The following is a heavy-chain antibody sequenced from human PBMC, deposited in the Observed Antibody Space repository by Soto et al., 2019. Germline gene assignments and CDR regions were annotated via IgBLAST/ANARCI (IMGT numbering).Heavy chain of an antibody. CDR3: ARDNPTVTTNYNYHDYGMDV. D-gene: IGHD4-4*01. Sequence: QVKLVQSGAEVRKPGSAVKVSCKASGGTFSTYGINWVRQAPGQGLEWMGGLIPLFVTSSYAQQFEGRVTITAEESSSTAYMELSSLRSEDTAVYYCARDNPTVTTNYNYHDYGMDVWGQGTTVTVSS. CDR1: GGTFSTYG. V-gene: IGHV1-69*01. J-gene: IGHJ6*02. CDR2: LIPLFVTS.